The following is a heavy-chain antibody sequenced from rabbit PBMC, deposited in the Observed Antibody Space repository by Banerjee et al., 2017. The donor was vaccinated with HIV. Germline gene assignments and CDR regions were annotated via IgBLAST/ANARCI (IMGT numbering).Heavy chain of an antibody. J-gene: IGHJ4*01. CDR3: ARAPYHFYGAAGYAFAAFNL. V-gene: IGHV1S43*01. CDR2: ST. Sequence: STWYASWVNGRFTISRSTSLNTVDLKMTSLTAADTATYFCARAPYHFYGAAGYAFAAFNLWGQGTLVTVS. D-gene: IGHD6-1*01.